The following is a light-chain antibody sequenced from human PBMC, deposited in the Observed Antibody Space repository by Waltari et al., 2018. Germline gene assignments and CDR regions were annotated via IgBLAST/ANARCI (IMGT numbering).Light chain of an antibody. Sequence: QPVVTEDASLSVSLGYTVTPTCRSSTGPFPTGHYPYWFQQKPGQAPRTVIFDTDNNYLWTPARLSGSLLGGKAALTLSGAQPEHEADYYCLLSFDGGRPVFGGGTKLTVL. V-gene: IGLV7-46*01. CDR1: TGPFPTGHY. CDR2: DTD. CDR3: LLSFDGGRPV. J-gene: IGLJ2*01.